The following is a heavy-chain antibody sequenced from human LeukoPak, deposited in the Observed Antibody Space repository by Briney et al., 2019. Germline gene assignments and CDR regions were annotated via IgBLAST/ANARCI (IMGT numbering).Heavy chain of an antibody. V-gene: IGHV4-39*07. J-gene: IGHJ3*02. Sequence: SETLSLTCTVSGGSVSTTSYHWGWIRQPPGKGLEWIGTVYPNGNTYYNPSLKSRVTMSVDTSKNQFSLKLSSVTAADTAVYYCARASSYCSSTSCYLYSFDIWGQGTMVTVSS. D-gene: IGHD2-2*01. CDR1: GGSVSTTSYH. CDR2: VYPNGNT. CDR3: ARASSYCSSTSCYLYSFDI.